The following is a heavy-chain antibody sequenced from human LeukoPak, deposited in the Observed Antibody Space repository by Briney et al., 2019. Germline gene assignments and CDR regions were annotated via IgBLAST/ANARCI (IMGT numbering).Heavy chain of an antibody. CDR3: ARHASGQWLVLGAFDI. J-gene: IGHJ3*02. Sequence: SETLSLTCTVSGGSISSYYWSWIRQPPGKGLEWIGYIYYSGSTNYNPSLKSRVTISVDTSKNQFSLKLSSVTAADTAVYYCARHASGQWLVLGAFDIWGQGTMVTVSS. D-gene: IGHD6-19*01. CDR1: GGSISSYY. CDR2: IYYSGST. V-gene: IGHV4-59*08.